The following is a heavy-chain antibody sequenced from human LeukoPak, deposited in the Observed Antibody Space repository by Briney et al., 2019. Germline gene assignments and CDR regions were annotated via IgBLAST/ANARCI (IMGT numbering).Heavy chain of an antibody. D-gene: IGHD3-22*01. CDR3: ARVGSSGYLGFDY. CDR1: GFTFSSYA. CDR2: ISSSSSTI. Sequence: GGSLRLSCAASGFTFSSYAIHWIRQAPGKGLEWVSYISSSSSTIYYADSVKGRFTISRDNAKNSLYLQMNSLRAEDTAVYYCARVGSSGYLGFDYWGQGTLVTVSS. V-gene: IGHV3-48*04. J-gene: IGHJ4*02.